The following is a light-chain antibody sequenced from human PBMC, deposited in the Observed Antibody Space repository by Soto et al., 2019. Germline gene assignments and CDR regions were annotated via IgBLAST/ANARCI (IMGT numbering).Light chain of an antibody. V-gene: IGLV2-8*01. CDR2: EVS. CDR3: SSYAGINNLV. J-gene: IGLJ2*01. CDR1: SSDVGAYNY. Sequence: QSVLTQPPSASGSPGQSVTISYTGTSSDVGAYNYVSWYQQHPGKAPKLMIYEVSKRPSGVPDRFSGSKSGNTASLTVSGLQADDEADYYCSSYAGINNLVFGGGTKLTVL.